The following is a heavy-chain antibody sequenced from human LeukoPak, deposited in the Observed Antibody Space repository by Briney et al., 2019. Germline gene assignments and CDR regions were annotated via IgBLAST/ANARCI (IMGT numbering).Heavy chain of an antibody. Sequence: SETLSLTCPVSGGPISSGDYYWSPIRQPPGKGLEWTGYIYYSGSTYYNPSLKSRVTISVDTSKNQFSLKLSSVTAADTAVYYCARVDTAIDYWGQGTLVTVSS. V-gene: IGHV4-30-4*01. J-gene: IGHJ4*02. D-gene: IGHD5-18*01. CDR2: IYYSGST. CDR3: ARVDTAIDY. CDR1: GGPISSGDYY.